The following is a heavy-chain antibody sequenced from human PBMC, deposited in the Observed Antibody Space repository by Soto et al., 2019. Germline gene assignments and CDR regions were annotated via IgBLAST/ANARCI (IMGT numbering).Heavy chain of an antibody. CDR2: MSSSGSTI. D-gene: IGHD1-26*01. Sequence: QVQLVESGGGLVKPGGSLRLSCAASGFTFSDYSMSWIRQTPGKGLEWISFMSSSGSTIYIADSVKGRLTISGDNAKNSLYLEMNSLRAEDTAVYYCARVRDFLPTSANYDAAFDIWGQGTMVTVSS. CDR3: ARVRDFLPTSANYDAAFDI. CDR1: GFTFSDYS. J-gene: IGHJ3*02. V-gene: IGHV3-11*01.